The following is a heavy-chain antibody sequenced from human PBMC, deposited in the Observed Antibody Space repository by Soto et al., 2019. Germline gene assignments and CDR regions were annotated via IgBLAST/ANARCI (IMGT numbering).Heavy chain of an antibody. V-gene: IGHV1-69*13. CDR2: IIPIFGTA. D-gene: IGHD3-3*01. CDR1: GGTFSSYA. J-gene: IGHJ6*02. CDR3: ASNPLFLRFLEWLFPDYGMDV. Sequence: PSVKVSCKASGGTFSSYAISWVRQAPGQGLEWMGGIIPIFGTANYAQKFQGRVTITADESTSTAYMELSSLRSEDTAVYYCASNPLFLRFLEWLFPDYGMDVWGQGTTVTVSS.